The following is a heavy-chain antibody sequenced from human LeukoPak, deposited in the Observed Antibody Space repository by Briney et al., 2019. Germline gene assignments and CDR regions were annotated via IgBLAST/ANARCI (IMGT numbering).Heavy chain of an antibody. V-gene: IGHV3-66*01. CDR3: ARDGGKHDYGDYVFDY. J-gene: IGHJ4*02. CDR1: GFTVRSNY. Sequence: GGSLRLSCAASGFTVRSNYMSWVRRAPGKGLELVSVIYSGGSTYYADSVKGRFTISRDNSKNTLYLQMNSLRAEDTAVYYCARDGGKHDYGDYVFDYWGQGTLVTVSS. D-gene: IGHD4-17*01. CDR2: IYSGGST.